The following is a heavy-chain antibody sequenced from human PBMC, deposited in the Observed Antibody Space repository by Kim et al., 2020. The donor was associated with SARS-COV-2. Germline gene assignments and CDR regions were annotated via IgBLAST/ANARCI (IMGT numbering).Heavy chain of an antibody. Sequence: SETLSLTCAVYGGSFSGYYWSWIRQPPGKGLEWIGEINHSGSTNYNPSLKSRVTISVDTSKNQFSLKLSSGTAADTAVYYCASQPVGGDYRTPFHYWGQGXXVT. V-gene: IGHV4-34*01. CDR2: INHSGST. J-gene: IGHJ4*02. CDR1: GGSFSGYY. D-gene: IGHD4-17*01. CDR3: ASQPVGGDYRTPFHY.